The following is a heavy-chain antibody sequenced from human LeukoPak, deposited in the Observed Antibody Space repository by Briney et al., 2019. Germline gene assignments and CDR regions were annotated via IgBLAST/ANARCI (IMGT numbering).Heavy chain of an antibody. J-gene: IGHJ4*02. CDR2: INGDGSTI. V-gene: IGHV3-74*01. CDR3: ARAVYSSNWSPYYFDY. Sequence: GGSLRLSCAASGFTFSRYWVHWVRHAPGKGLVWVARINGDGSTISYADSVRGRFTISRDNAKNTLYLQMNSLRAEDTAVYYCARAVYSSNWSPYYFDYWGQGTLVTVSS. D-gene: IGHD6-13*01. CDR1: GFTFSRYW.